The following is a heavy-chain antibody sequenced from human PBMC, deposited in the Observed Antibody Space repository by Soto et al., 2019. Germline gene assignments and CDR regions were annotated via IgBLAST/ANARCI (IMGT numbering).Heavy chain of an antibody. CDR3: ATCDSRGYDQPAVY. J-gene: IGHJ4*02. CDR2: ISVYNGNT. V-gene: IGHV1-18*01. Sequence: QVHLVQSGAEVKKSGASVRVSCKTSGYTFTSYGITWVRQAPGQGLEWMGMISVYNGNTNYAQKFQGRVTMTRDTSTSTAYLELRNLGYDDTALYFCATCDSRGYDQPAVYWGQGTTVTVSS. CDR1: GYTFTSYG. D-gene: IGHD3-22*01.